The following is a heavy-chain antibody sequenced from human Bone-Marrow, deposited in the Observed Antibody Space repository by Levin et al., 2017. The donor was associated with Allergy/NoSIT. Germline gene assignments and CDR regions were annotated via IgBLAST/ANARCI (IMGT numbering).Heavy chain of an antibody. V-gene: IGHV1-18*01. CDR3: ARGSGVVGATTIYY. Sequence: SVKVSCKASGYSFSSHGVTWVRQAPGQGLEWMGWISVYNGDTKYSQKFQGRVTMTTDTFTSTGYMELRSLRSDDTAVYYCARGSGVVGATTIYYWGQGTLVTVSS. J-gene: IGHJ4*02. D-gene: IGHD1-26*01. CDR1: GYSFSSHG. CDR2: ISVYNGDT.